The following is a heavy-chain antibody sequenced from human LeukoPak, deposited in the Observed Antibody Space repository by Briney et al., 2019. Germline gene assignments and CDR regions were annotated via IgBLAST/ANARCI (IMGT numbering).Heavy chain of an antibody. CDR3: ARGALRAGDY. CDR1: GFTFSSYG. D-gene: IGHD3-16*01. J-gene: IGHJ4*02. V-gene: IGHV3-30*03. Sequence: PGRSLRLSCAASGFTFSSYGMHWVRQAPGKGLEWVAVISYDGSNKYYADSVKGRFTISRDNSKSTLYLQMNSLRAEDTAVYYCARGALRAGDYWGQGTLVTVSS. CDR2: ISYDGSNK.